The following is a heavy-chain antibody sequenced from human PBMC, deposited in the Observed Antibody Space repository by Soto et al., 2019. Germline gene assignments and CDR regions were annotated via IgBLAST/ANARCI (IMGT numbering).Heavy chain of an antibody. Sequence: AASVKVSCKASGGTFSSYTISWVRQAPGQGLEWMGRIIPILGIANYAQKFQGRVTITADKSTSTAYMELSSLRSEDTAVYYCARESGPTKAWYYGMDVWGQGTTVTVSS. CDR1: GGTFSSYT. J-gene: IGHJ6*02. CDR3: ARESGPTKAWYYGMDV. V-gene: IGHV1-69*04. D-gene: IGHD5-12*01. CDR2: IIPILGIA.